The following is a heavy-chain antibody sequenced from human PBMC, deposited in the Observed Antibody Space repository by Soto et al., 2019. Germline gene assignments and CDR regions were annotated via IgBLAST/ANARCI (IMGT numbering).Heavy chain of an antibody. CDR3: ARHRYGARGSSGYDSNPLLGYYYGMDV. Sequence: SETLSLTCTVSGGSISSSSYYWGWIRQPPGKGLEWIGSIYYSGSTYYNPSLKSRVTISVDTSKNQFSLKLSSVTAADTAVYYCARHRYGARGSSGYDSNPLLGYYYGMDVWGQGTTVTVSS. V-gene: IGHV4-39*01. CDR1: GGSISSSSYY. J-gene: IGHJ6*02. CDR2: IYYSGST. D-gene: IGHD3-22*01.